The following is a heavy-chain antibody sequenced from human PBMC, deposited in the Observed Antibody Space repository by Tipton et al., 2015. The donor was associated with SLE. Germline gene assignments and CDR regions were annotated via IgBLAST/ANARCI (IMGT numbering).Heavy chain of an antibody. V-gene: IGHV4-61*08. CDR1: GGSISSGGYY. J-gene: IGHJ6*02. D-gene: IGHD3-16*01. CDR3: ARDSLNWGSYYHGMDV. CDR2: IYYSGST. Sequence: TLSLTCTVSGGSISSGGYYWSWIRQHPGKGLEWIGYIYYSGSTRYNPSLRSRVTISVDTSKSQFSLKLSSATAADTAVYYCARDSLNWGSYYHGMDVWGQGTTVTVSS.